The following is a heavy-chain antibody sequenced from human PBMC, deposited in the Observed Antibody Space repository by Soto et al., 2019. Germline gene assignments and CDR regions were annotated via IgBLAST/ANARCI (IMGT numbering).Heavy chain of an antibody. CDR2: ISYDGRYR. Sequence: QVQLVESGGGVVQPGRSLRLSCAASGFTFSRYGMHWVRQAPGKGLEWVAVISYDGRYRIHADSVKGRFTISRDNPKSTVYLHMDSLRTEDTAVYYCADGGYGLIRGYYYYGMDDWGQGTTVTVSS. V-gene: IGHV3-30*03. D-gene: IGHD3-16*01. CDR3: ADGGYGLIRGYYYYGMDD. CDR1: GFTFSRYG. J-gene: IGHJ6*02.